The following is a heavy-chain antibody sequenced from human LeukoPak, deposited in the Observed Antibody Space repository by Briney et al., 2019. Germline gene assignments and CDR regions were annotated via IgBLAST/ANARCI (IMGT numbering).Heavy chain of an antibody. Sequence: SETLSLTCTVSGYSISSGYYWGWIRQPPGKGLEWIGSIYHSGSTYYNPSLKSRVTISVDTSKNQFSLKLSSVTAADTAVYYCARVTYCYDSSRAFDIWGQGTMVTVSS. CDR1: GYSISSGYY. D-gene: IGHD3-22*01. V-gene: IGHV4-38-2*02. J-gene: IGHJ3*02. CDR2: IYHSGST. CDR3: ARVTYCYDSSRAFDI.